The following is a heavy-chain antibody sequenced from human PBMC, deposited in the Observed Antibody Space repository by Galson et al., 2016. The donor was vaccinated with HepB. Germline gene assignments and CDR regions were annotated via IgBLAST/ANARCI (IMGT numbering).Heavy chain of an antibody. CDR3: VSLRGFADYYYYGMDV. V-gene: IGHV4-34*01. CDR1: GVSLSDYY. CDR2: ISHTGST. J-gene: IGHJ6*02. D-gene: IGHD3-3*01. Sequence: TLSLTCAVNGVSLSDYYWSWIRQSPGRGLEWIGEISHTGSTNYNPSLESRVTISVDTSMNHFSLTLRSLTAADTAVYYCVSLRGFADYYYYGMDVWGQGTTVTVSS.